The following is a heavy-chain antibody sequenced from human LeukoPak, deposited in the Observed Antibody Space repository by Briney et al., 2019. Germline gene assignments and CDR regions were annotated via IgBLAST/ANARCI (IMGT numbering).Heavy chain of an antibody. V-gene: IGHV4-59*01. CDR1: GGSISSYY. CDR3: ARGPSAAPLDY. J-gene: IGHJ4*02. CDR2: IYYSGST. Sequence: SETLSLTCTVSGGSISSYYWSWIRQPPGKGLEWIGYIYYSGSTNYNPSLKSRVTISVDTSKNQFSLKLSSATAADTAVYYCARGPSAAPLDYWGQGTLVTVSS. D-gene: IGHD2-2*01.